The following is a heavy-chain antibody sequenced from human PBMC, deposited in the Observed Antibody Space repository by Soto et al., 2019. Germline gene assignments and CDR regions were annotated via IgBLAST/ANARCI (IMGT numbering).Heavy chain of an antibody. Sequence: PGGSLRLSCAASGFTFSSYAMTWVRQAPGKGLEWVSGISGSGGSTYYADSVKGRFTISRDDSKNTLYLQMNSLRAEDTAVYYCAKDVYGSGINWFDPWGQGTLVTVSS. CDR1: GFTFSSYA. D-gene: IGHD3-10*01. V-gene: IGHV3-23*01. J-gene: IGHJ5*02. CDR3: AKDVYGSGINWFDP. CDR2: ISGSGGST.